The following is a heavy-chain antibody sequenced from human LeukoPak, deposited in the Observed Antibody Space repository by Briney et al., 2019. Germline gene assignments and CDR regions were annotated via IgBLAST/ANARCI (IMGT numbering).Heavy chain of an antibody. D-gene: IGHD3-10*01. CDR1: GYTFTGYY. Sequence: ASVKVSCKASGYTFTGYYMHWVRQAPGQGLEWMGWINPNSGGTNYAQKFQGRVTMIRDTSISTAYMELSRLRSDGTAVYYCARDQETRITMVRGVIYMDVWGKGTTVTVSS. V-gene: IGHV1-2*02. CDR2: INPNSGGT. CDR3: ARDQETRITMVRGVIYMDV. J-gene: IGHJ6*03.